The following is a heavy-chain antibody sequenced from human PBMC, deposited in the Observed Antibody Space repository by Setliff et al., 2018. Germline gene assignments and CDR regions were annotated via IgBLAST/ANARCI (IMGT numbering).Heavy chain of an antibody. CDR1: GDSIGRGGSS. Sequence: NPSETLSLTCTVSGDSIGRGGSSWSWIRHHPEKGLEWIGYIYYTGSTYYTPSLKSRVVMSLDTSQNQFSLSLTSVTAADTAVYYCARSYYWDQGALVTVSS. D-gene: IGHD3-10*01. CDR2: IYYTGST. J-gene: IGHJ4*02. V-gene: IGHV4-31*03. CDR3: ARSYY.